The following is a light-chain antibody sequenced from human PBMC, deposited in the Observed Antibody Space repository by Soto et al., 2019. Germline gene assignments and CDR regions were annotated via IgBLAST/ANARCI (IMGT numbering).Light chain of an antibody. Sequence: QSVLPQPASVTGSPGQSITISCTGTSSDVGGYDYVSWYQLHPGKAPKLIIYDVSNRPSGVSNRFSGSKSGNTASLTISGLQAEDESDYYCSSYVSGSTSYVFGTGTKVTVL. CDR2: DVS. CDR3: SSYVSGSTSYV. J-gene: IGLJ1*01. V-gene: IGLV2-14*03. CDR1: SSDVGGYDY.